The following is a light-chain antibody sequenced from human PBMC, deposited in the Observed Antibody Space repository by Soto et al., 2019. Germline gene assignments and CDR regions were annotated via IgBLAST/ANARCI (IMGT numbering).Light chain of an antibody. Sequence: ESPGTLSWSHGERATLSCRASQSGISSYLVWHQQKPGKAPRLLIYAASRRPTGIPDRFSGSGSGTDFTLTISRLQPEDFAAYYCQQAGSSPFTFGEGTKVDIK. CDR1: QSGISSY. CDR2: AAS. CDR3: QQAGSSPFT. V-gene: IGKV3-20*01. J-gene: IGKJ4*02.